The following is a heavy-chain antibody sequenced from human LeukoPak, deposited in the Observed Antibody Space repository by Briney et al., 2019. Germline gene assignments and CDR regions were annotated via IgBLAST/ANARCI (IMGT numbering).Heavy chain of an antibody. D-gene: IGHD3-16*01. Sequence: GGSLRLSCAASRFTFSSYSMTWVRQAPGKGLEWVSYISSSSSTIYYADSVKGRFTISRDNAKNSLYLQMNSLRAEDTAVYYCARDGRWGDHLDYYYYYMDVWGKGTTVTVSS. CDR2: ISSSSSTI. V-gene: IGHV3-48*01. CDR3: ARDGRWGDHLDYYYYYMDV. J-gene: IGHJ6*03. CDR1: RFTFSSYS.